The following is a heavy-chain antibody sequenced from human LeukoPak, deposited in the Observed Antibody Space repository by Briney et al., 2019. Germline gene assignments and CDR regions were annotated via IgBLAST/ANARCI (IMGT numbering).Heavy chain of an antibody. V-gene: IGHV4-39*07. D-gene: IGHD2-2*01. J-gene: IGHJ5*02. CDR3: ARDRSSRYCSCTSCINWVGP. CDR1: GGSISSSSYY. Sequence: SETLSLTCTVSGGSISSSSYYWGWIRQPPGKGLEWIGSIYYSGSTYYNPSLKSRVTISVDTSKNQFSLKLSSVTAAYTAVYYCARDRSSRYCSCTSCINWVGPLGQGTLVTVSS. CDR2: IYYSGST.